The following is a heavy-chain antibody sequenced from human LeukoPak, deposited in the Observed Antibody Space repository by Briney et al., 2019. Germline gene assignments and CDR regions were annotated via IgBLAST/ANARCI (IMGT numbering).Heavy chain of an antibody. V-gene: IGHV4-59*08. D-gene: IGHD5-12*01. CDR1: GGSISSYY. Sequence: SETLSLTCTVSGGSISSYYWSWIRQPPGKGLEWIGYIYSSGSTNYSPSLKSRVTISVDTSKNQFSLKLYSVTAADTAVYYCARRYSGYGNAFDIWGQGTMVTVSS. CDR3: ARRYSGYGNAFDI. CDR2: IYSSGST. J-gene: IGHJ3*02.